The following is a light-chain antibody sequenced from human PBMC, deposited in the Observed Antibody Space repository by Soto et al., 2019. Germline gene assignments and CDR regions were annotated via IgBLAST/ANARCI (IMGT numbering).Light chain of an antibody. CDR3: EKHDGVPL. Sequence: DIQLTQSPSSLSASVGDRVTITCQASQDISNHLNWYQQKPGKAPNLLIYDASDLETGGPSRFSGCGSGTFFSFSINRLQTEDIATYYCEKHDGVPLFGPGTKVEIK. CDR1: QDISNH. CDR2: DAS. J-gene: IGKJ3*01. V-gene: IGKV1-33*01.